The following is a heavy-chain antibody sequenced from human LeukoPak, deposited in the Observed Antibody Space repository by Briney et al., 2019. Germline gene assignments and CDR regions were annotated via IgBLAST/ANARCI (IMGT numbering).Heavy chain of an antibody. CDR3: ARVTYYDFWTRNYQTPYYFDY. CDR1: GFTFSSYW. D-gene: IGHD3-3*01. Sequence: GGSLRLSCAASGFTFSSYWISWGRQAPGKGLEWVANIKQDGSEKYYVDSVKGRFTISRDNAKNSLYLQMNSLRAEDTAVYYCARVTYYDFWTRNYQTPYYFDYWGQGTLVTVSS. J-gene: IGHJ4*02. CDR2: IKQDGSEK. V-gene: IGHV3-7*01.